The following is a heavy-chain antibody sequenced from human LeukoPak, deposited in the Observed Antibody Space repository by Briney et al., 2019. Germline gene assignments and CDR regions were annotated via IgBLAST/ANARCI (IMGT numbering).Heavy chain of an antibody. V-gene: IGHV1-18*01. D-gene: IGHD6-6*01. Sequence: ASVKVSCKASGYTFTSYGISWVRQAPGQGLEWMGWISAYNGNTNYAQKLQGRVTMTTDTSTSTAYMELRSLRSDDTAVYYCARTYIAARPGADYYMDVWGKGTTVTVSS. J-gene: IGHJ6*03. CDR1: GYTFTSYG. CDR2: ISAYNGNT. CDR3: ARTYIAARPGADYYMDV.